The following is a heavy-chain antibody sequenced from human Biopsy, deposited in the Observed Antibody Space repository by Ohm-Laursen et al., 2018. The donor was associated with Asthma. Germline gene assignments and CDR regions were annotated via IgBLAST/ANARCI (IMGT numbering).Heavy chain of an antibody. CDR3: ARTFHFWSPYHAEHYQL. CDR2: ISWNSATI. Sequence: SLRLSCSASGFKFDEYTMHWVRQAPGKGLEWVSGISWNSATIGYADSVEGRFTISRDNAKNLLFLQMNSPRAEDTAVYYCARTFHFWSPYHAEHYQLWGQGTLVTVSS. D-gene: IGHD3-3*01. CDR1: GFKFDEYT. J-gene: IGHJ1*01. V-gene: IGHV3-9*01.